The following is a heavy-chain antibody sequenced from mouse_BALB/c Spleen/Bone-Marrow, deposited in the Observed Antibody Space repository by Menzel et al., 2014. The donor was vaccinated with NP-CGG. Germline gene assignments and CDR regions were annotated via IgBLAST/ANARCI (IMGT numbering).Heavy chain of an antibody. CDR1: GYTFTSYY. J-gene: IGHJ4*01. V-gene: IGHV1S81*02. CDR2: INPSNGGT. CDR3: SRGRRDALDY. Sequence: LAESGAELVKPGASVKLSCKASGYTFTSYYMYWVKQRPGQGLEWFGEINPSNGGTNFNEKFKNKATLTVDKSSSTAYMQLSSLTSEDSAVYYCSRGRRDALDYWGQGTSVTVSS.